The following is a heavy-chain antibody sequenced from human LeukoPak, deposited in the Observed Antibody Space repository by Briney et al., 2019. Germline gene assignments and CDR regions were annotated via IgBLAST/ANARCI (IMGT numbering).Heavy chain of an antibody. J-gene: IGHJ6*02. CDR1: GFTFSSYA. CDR3: ARYGSGSSGYYYYGMDV. V-gene: IGHV3-30*04. Sequence: AGGSLRLSCAASGFTFSSYAMHWVRQAPGKGLEWVAVISYDGSNKYYADSVKGRFTISRDNSKNTLYLQMNSLRAEDTAVYYCARYGSGSSGYYYYGMDVWGQGTTVTVSS. D-gene: IGHD3-10*01. CDR2: ISYDGSNK.